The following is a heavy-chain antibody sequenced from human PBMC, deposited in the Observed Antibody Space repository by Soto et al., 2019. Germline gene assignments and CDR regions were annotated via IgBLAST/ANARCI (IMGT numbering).Heavy chain of an antibody. V-gene: IGHV4-34*01. CDR1: CGSFIGYY. J-gene: IGHJ4*02. CDR2: INHSGST. D-gene: IGHD6-19*01. CDR3: ARAIRHFRAVAYYSY. Sequence: SETLSLTCAFYCGSFIGYYWSWIRQPPGKGLEWIGEINHSGSTNYNPSLKSRVTISVDTSKNQFSLKLSSVTAADTAVYYCARAIRHFRAVAYYSYWGQGTLVTSPQ.